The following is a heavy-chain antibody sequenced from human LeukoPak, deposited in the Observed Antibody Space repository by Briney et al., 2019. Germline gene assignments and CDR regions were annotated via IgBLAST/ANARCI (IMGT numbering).Heavy chain of an antibody. CDR1: GFTFSSYW. J-gene: IGHJ4*02. D-gene: IGHD1-26*01. V-gene: IGHV3-33*08. CDR2: IWYDGSNK. Sequence: GGSLRLSCAASGFTFSSYWVHWVRQAPGKGLEWVAVIWYDGSNKYYADSVKGRFTISRDNSKNTLYLQMNSLRAEDTAVYYCARAPLYRPNDYWGQGTLVTVSS. CDR3: ARAPLYRPNDY.